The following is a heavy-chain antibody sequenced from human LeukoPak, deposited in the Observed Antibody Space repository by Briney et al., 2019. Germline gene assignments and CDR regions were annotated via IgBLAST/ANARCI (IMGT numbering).Heavy chain of an antibody. CDR3: AKAPTPYYDILTPLDY. CDR1: GFTFSSYD. D-gene: IGHD3-9*01. Sequence: TGGSLRLSCAASGFTFSSYDMHWVRQAPGKGLEWVAVISYDGSNKYYADSVKGRFTISRDNSKNTLYLQMNSLRAEDTAVYYCAKAPTPYYDILTPLDYWGQGTLVTVSS. V-gene: IGHV3-30*18. J-gene: IGHJ4*02. CDR2: ISYDGSNK.